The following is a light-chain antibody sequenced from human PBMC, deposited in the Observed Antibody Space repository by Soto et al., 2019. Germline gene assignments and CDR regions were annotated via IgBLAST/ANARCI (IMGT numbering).Light chain of an antibody. CDR2: GAS. V-gene: IGKV3-15*01. Sequence: EIVMTQSPATLSVSPGERATLSCRASQSVGSDLAWYQHTPGQPPRLLIYGASTRATGIPGRFSGSGSGTEFTLTISSLQSEDFAVYFCQQYNNWPPWTFXQGTKADIK. CDR3: QQYNNWPPWT. CDR1: QSVGSD. J-gene: IGKJ1*01.